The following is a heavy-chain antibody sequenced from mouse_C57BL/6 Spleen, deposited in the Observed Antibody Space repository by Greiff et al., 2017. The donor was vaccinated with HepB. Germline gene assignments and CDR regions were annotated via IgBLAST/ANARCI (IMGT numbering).Heavy chain of an antibody. CDR2: IDPSDSYT. CDR1: GYTFTSYW. D-gene: IGHD2-4*01. J-gene: IGHJ3*01. V-gene: IGHV1-59*01. CDR3: ARDGDYDKEVWFAY. Sequence: QVQLQQPGAELVRPGPSVKLSCKASGYTFTSYWMHWVKQRPGQGLEWIGVIDPSDSYTNYNQKFKGKATLTVDTSSSTAYMQLSSLTSEDSAVYYCARDGDYDKEVWFAYWGQGTLVTVSA.